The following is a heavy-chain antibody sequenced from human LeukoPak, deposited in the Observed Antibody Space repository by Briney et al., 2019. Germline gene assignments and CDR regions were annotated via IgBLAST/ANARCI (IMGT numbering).Heavy chain of an antibody. Sequence: GGSLRLSCAASGFTFSSYGMHWVRQAPGKGLEWVAVISYDGSNKYYADSVKGRFTISRDNSKNTLYLQMNSLRAEDTAVYYCATPRAPWNERDYWGQGTLVTVSS. CDR3: ATPRAPWNERDY. CDR1: GFTFSSYG. D-gene: IGHD1-1*01. V-gene: IGHV3-30*03. J-gene: IGHJ4*02. CDR2: ISYDGSNK.